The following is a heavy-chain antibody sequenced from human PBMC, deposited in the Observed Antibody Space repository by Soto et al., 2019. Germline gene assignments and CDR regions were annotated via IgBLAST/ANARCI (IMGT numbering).Heavy chain of an antibody. CDR2: ISGSGGST. CDR3: AKDPTGTTFNWFDP. Sequence: GGSLRLSCAASGFTFSSYAMSWVRQAPGKGLEWVSAISGSGGSTYYADSVKGRFTISRDNSKNTRYLQMNSLRAEDTAVYYSAKDPTGTTFNWFDPWGQVTLVTVSS. CDR1: GFTFSSYA. D-gene: IGHD1-7*01. V-gene: IGHV3-23*01. J-gene: IGHJ5*02.